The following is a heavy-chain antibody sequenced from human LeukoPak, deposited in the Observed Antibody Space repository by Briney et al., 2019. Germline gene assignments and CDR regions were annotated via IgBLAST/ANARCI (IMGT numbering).Heavy chain of an antibody. CDR1: GYTFTSYY. V-gene: IGHV1-46*01. J-gene: IGHJ5*02. CDR2: INPSGGST. Sequence: ASVKVSCKASGYTFTSYYMHWVRQAPGQGLEWMGIINPSGGSTSYAQKFQGRVTMTRDMSTSTVYMELSSLRSDDTAVYYCARENDILTGYYLSWFDPWGQGTLVTVSS. CDR3: ARENDILTGYYLSWFDP. D-gene: IGHD3-9*01.